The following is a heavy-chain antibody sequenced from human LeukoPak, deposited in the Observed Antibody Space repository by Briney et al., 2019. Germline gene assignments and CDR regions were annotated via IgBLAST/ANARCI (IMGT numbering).Heavy chain of an antibody. CDR1: GYTFTSYG. Sequence: ASVKVSCKASGYTFTSYGISWVRQAPGQGLEWMGWICAYNGNTNYAQKLQGRVTMTTDTSTSTAYMELRSLRSDDTAVYYCARYTGITIFGVAKPTPDYWGQGTLVTVSS. J-gene: IGHJ4*02. D-gene: IGHD3-3*01. CDR2: ICAYNGNT. V-gene: IGHV1-18*01. CDR3: ARYTGITIFGVAKPTPDY.